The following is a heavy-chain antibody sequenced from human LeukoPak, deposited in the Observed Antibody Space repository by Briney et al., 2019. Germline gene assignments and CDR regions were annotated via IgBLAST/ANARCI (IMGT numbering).Heavy chain of an antibody. CDR2: INPNSGGT. Sequence: ASVKVSCKASGYTFTSYYMHWVRQAPGQVLAWMGWINPNSGGTNYAQKFQGRVTMTRDTSISTAYMELSRLRSDDTAVYYCPRDPFSYYDSSRYYYYWGQGTLVTVSS. D-gene: IGHD3-22*01. J-gene: IGHJ4*02. CDR1: GYTFTSYY. CDR3: PRDPFSYYDSSRYYYY. V-gene: IGHV1-2*02.